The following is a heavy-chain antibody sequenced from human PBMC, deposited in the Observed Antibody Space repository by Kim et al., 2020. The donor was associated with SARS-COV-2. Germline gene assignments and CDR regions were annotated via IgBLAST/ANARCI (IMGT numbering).Heavy chain of an antibody. V-gene: IGHV3-33*01. Sequence: GGSLRLSCAASGFTFSSYGMHWVRQAPGKGLEWVAVIWYDGSNKYYADSVKGRFTISRDNSKNTLYLQMNSLRAEDTAVYYCARVGYYYDSSGKKKGPIAFDIWGQGTMVTVSS. CDR1: GFTFSSYG. D-gene: IGHD3-22*01. CDR3: ARVGYYYDSSGKKKGPIAFDI. CDR2: IWYDGSNK. J-gene: IGHJ3*02.